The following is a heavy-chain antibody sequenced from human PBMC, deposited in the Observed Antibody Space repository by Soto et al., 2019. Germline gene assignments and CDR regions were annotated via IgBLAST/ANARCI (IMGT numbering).Heavy chain of an antibody. Sequence: PGGSLRLSCAASGFTFSSYAMHWVRQAPGKGLEWVALISYDGSDKDYADSVKGRFTISRDNSKNTLYLQMNSLKTEDTAVYYCTRDTLELLDYYYYGMDVWGQGTTVTVSS. CDR1: GFTFSSYA. D-gene: IGHD1-7*01. CDR2: ISYDGSDK. CDR3: TRDTLELLDYYYYGMDV. V-gene: IGHV3-30-3*01. J-gene: IGHJ6*02.